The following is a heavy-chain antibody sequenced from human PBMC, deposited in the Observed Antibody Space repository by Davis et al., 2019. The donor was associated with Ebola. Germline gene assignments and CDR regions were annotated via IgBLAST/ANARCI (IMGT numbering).Heavy chain of an antibody. CDR2: ISSSSSYI. Sequence: GESLKISCAASGFTFSSYSMNWVRQAPGKGLEWVSSISSSSSYIYYADSVKGRFTISRDNAKNSLYLQMNSLRDEDTAVYYCAKSTSYSSQLTFDYWGQGTLVTVSS. CDR3: AKSTSYSSQLTFDY. CDR1: GFTFSSYS. D-gene: IGHD6-13*01. J-gene: IGHJ4*02. V-gene: IGHV3-21*04.